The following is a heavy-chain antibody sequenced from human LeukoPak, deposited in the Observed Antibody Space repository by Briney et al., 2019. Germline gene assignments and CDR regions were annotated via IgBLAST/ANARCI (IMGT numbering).Heavy chain of an antibody. Sequence: SETLSLTCAVYGGSFSGYYWSWIRQPPGKGLEWLGEINHSGSTNYNPSLKSRVTISVDTSKNQFSLKLSSVTAADTAVCYCARGTGYYDSSGYYSFDYWGQGTLVTVCS. D-gene: IGHD3-22*01. J-gene: IGHJ4*02. CDR2: INHSGST. CDR3: ARGTGYYDSSGYYSFDY. CDR1: GGSFSGYY. V-gene: IGHV4-34*01.